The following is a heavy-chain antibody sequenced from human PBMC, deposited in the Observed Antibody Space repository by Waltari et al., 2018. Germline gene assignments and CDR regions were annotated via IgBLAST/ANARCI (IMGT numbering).Heavy chain of an antibody. J-gene: IGHJ4*02. CDR1: GSIFSNSG. CDR3: ARDDVDSSNFGGF. CDR2: IYPYNGNT. D-gene: IGHD6-13*01. Sequence: QLVQSGAAVKKPGASVRVSCTASGSIFSNSGITWVRKAPGQGLEWMGWIYPYNGNTKYEQNFQGRVTMTTDTSTTTAYMEIRSLRSDDTAIYYGARDDVDSSNFGGFWGQGTLVTVSS. V-gene: IGHV1-18*01.